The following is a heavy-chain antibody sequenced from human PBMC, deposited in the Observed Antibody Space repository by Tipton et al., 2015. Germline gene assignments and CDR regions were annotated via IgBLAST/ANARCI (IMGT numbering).Heavy chain of an antibody. CDR2: IYYSGST. V-gene: IGHV4-39*01. Sequence: TLSLTCTVSGGSISSSSYYWGWIRQPPGKGLEWIGSIYYSGSTYYNPSLKSRVTISVDTSKNQFSLKLSSVTAADTAVYYCARGRNNAFDIWGQGTLVTVSS. J-gene: IGHJ3*02. CDR1: GGSISSSSYY. CDR3: ARGRNNAFDI.